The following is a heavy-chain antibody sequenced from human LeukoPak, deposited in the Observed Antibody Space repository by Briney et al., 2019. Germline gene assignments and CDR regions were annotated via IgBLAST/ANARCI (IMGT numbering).Heavy chain of an antibody. CDR2: INPSGGST. Sequence: GASVKVSCKASGYTFTSYYMHWVQQAPGQGLEWMGIINPSGGSTSYAQKFQGRVTMTRDTSTSTVYMELSSLRSEDTAVYYCAQWWYSGYDLFDYWGQGTLVTVSS. V-gene: IGHV1-46*01. D-gene: IGHD5-12*01. J-gene: IGHJ4*02. CDR1: GYTFTSYY. CDR3: AQWWYSGYDLFDY.